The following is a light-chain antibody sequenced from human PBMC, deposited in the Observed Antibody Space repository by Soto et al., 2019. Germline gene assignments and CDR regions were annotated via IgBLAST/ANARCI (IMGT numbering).Light chain of an antibody. CDR1: SSDVGGYNY. J-gene: IGLJ1*01. Sequence: QSVLTQPASVSGSPGQSITISCTGTSSDVGGYNYVSWYQQHPGKAPKLMIYEVSNRLSGVSNRFSGSKSDNTASLTISGLQAEDEADYYCSSYTSSTSYVFGTGTKVTVL. V-gene: IGLV2-14*01. CDR3: SSYTSSTSYV. CDR2: EVS.